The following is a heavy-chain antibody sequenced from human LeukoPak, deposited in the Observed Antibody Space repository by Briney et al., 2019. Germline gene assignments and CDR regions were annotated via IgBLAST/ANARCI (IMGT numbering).Heavy chain of an antibody. CDR1: GFTFSSHA. V-gene: IGHV3-30-3*01. CDR2: ISYDGSFQ. J-gene: IGHJ5*02. Sequence: AGGSLRLSCSVSGFTFSSHAMHWVRQVPGKGLECVAYISYDGSFQYHADSVKGRFTISRDNSKDILYLQMNSLRVDDSATYYCVGEVGSRQMNSWGQGTLVTVSS. CDR3: VGEVGSRQMNS. D-gene: IGHD1-26*01.